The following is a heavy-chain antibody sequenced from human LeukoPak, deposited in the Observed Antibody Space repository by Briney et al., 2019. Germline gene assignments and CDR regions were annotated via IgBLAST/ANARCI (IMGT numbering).Heavy chain of an antibody. J-gene: IGHJ4*02. V-gene: IGHV3-30*18. CDR3: AKDPGGIRYFDF. CDR1: GFIFSSCG. Sequence: GRSLRLSCVASGFIFSSCGMHWVRQAPGKGLEWVALISHDGSNKFYGVSVKGRFTISRDNSNNTLYLQMNSLRAEDTAVYYCAKDPGGIRYFDFWGQGTLVTVSS. D-gene: IGHD1-26*01. CDR2: ISHDGSNK.